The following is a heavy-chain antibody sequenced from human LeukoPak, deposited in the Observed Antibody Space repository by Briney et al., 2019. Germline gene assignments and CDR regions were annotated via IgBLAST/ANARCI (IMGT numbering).Heavy chain of an antibody. D-gene: IGHD5-18*01. Sequence: SRVTISLDTPKNQFSLKLSSVTAADTAVYYCARQRGYSYGPFDYWGQGTLVTVPS. J-gene: IGHJ4*02. CDR3: ARQRGYSYGPFDY. V-gene: IGHV4-59*08.